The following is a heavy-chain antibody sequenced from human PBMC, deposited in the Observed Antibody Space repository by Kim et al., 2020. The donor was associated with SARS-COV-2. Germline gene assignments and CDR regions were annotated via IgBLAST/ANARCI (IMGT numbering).Heavy chain of an antibody. CDR2: IYHSGST. CDR3: ARAQLELPLYYYYGMDV. V-gene: IGHV4-4*02. CDR1: DGSISSGNW. J-gene: IGHJ6*02. D-gene: IGHD1-7*01. Sequence: SETLSLTCAVSDGSISSGNWWSWVRQPPGKGLEWIGEIYHSGSTNYNPSLKSRVTISVDKSKNQFSLKLSSVTAADTAVYYCARAQLELPLYYYYGMDVWGQGTTVTVSS.